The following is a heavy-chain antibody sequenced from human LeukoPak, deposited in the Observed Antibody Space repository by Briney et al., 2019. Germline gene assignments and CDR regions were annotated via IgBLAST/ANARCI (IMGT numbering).Heavy chain of an antibody. Sequence: GGSLRLSCAASGFTFSSSWMSWVRQAPGKGLEWVANIKQDGSEKYYLGSVKGRFTISRDNAKSSLYLQMDSLGAEDTAVYYCARDGPYSSSATHPPWGQGTLVTVSS. CDR2: IKQDGSEK. J-gene: IGHJ5*02. CDR1: GFTFSSSW. D-gene: IGHD6-6*01. V-gene: IGHV3-7*03. CDR3: ARDGPYSSSATHPP.